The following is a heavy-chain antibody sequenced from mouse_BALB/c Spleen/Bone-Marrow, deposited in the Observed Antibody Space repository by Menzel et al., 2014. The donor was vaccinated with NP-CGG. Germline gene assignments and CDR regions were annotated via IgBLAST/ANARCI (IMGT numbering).Heavy chain of an antibody. D-gene: IGHD2-3*01. CDR1: GFTFSSYY. CDR3: ASLYDGYSVFVY. J-gene: IGHJ3*01. V-gene: IGHV5-6-2*01. CDR2: INTNGGST. Sequence: DVKLVESGGGLVKLGGSLKLSCAASGFTFSSYYMSWVRQTPEKRLELVAAINTNGGSTYYPDTVKGRFTISRDNAKNTLYLQMSSLKSEDTALYYCASLYDGYSVFVYWGQETLVTVSA.